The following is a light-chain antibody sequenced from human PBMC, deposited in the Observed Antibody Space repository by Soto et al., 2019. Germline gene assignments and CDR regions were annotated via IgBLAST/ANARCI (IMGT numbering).Light chain of an antibody. V-gene: IGKV1-9*01. J-gene: IGKJ3*01. CDR1: QGISSY. Sequence: DIQLTQSPSFLSASVGDRVTITCRASQGISSYLAWYQQKPGKAPKLLIYAASTLQSGVPSRFSGSGSGTEFTLTISSLQPEDFAVYYCQQRSNWPPTFGPGTKVDIK. CDR3: QQRSNWPPT. CDR2: AAS.